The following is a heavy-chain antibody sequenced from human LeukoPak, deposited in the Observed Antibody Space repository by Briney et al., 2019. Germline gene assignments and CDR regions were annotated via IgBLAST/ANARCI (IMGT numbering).Heavy chain of an antibody. CDR2: ISYDGSNK. D-gene: IGHD3/OR15-3a*01. Sequence: GGSLRLSCAASGFTFNNYAMHWVRQAPGKGLQWVAVISYDGSNKYYADSVKGRFTISRDNSKNTLYLQMNSLRAEDSAVYYCARDSGFSGTQRGEYWGQGTLVTVSS. CDR3: ARDSGFSGTQRGEY. J-gene: IGHJ4*02. V-gene: IGHV3-30*04. CDR1: GFTFNNYA.